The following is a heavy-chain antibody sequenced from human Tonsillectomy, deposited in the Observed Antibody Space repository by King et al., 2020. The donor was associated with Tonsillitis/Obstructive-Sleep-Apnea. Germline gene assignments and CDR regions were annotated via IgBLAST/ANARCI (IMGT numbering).Heavy chain of an antibody. CDR1: RFTFSDYW. D-gene: IGHD3-16*01. J-gene: IGHJ6*04. Sequence: VQLVESGGGLVQPGGSLRLSCAASRFTFSDYWMSWVRQAPGKGPEWVANIKQDGSDKYYVDSVRGRFTISRNNAKNSMYLQMNSLRVEDTAVYYCARDGGVGEGDVWGKGTTVTVSS. CDR2: IKQDGSDK. CDR3: ARDGGVGEGDV. V-gene: IGHV3-7*01.